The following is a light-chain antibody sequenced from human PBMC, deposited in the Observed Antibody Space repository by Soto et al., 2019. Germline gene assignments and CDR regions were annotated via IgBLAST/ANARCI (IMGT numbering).Light chain of an antibody. CDR2: ANS. CDR3: CLYVGATTYV. J-gene: IGLJ1*01. V-gene: IGLV1-40*01. Sequence: QSVLTQPPSVSGAPGQRLTISCTGSSSNIGADYDVHWYQQLPGTAPKLLIYANSNRPSGVPDRFSGSTSVNTASLTISGLQADDEAEYYCCLYVGATTYVFRTGTKVTVL. CDR1: SSNIGADYD.